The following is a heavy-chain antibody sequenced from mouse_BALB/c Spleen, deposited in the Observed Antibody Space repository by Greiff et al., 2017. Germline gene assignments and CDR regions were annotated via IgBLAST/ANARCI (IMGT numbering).Heavy chain of an antibody. Sequence: EVKLQESGPGLVKPSQSLSLTCTVTGYSITSDYAWNWIRQFPGNKLEWMGYISYSGSTSYNPSLKSRISITRDTSKNQFFLQLNSVTTEDTATYYCARWILRLRFPYFDYWGQGTTLTVSS. CDR2: ISYSGST. CDR1: GYSITSDYA. D-gene: IGHD1-2*01. V-gene: IGHV3-2*02. J-gene: IGHJ2*01. CDR3: ARWILRLRFPYFDY.